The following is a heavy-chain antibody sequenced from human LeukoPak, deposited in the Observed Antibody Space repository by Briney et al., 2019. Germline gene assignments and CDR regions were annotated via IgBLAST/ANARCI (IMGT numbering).Heavy chain of an antibody. CDR3: ARLTHCSGGSCYNDLDY. CDR2: ISYDGSNK. D-gene: IGHD2-15*01. J-gene: IGHJ4*02. CDR1: GFTFSSYA. V-gene: IGHV3-30-3*01. Sequence: PGRSLRLSCAASGFTFSSYAMHWVRQAPGKGLEWVAVISYDGSNKYYADSVKGRFTISRDNSKNTLYLQMNSLRAEDTAVYYCARLTHCSGGSCYNDLDYWGRGTLVTVSS.